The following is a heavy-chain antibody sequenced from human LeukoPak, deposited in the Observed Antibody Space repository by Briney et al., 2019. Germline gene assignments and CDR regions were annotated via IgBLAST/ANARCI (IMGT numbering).Heavy chain of an antibody. CDR2: IYCGDSDT. V-gene: IGHV5-51*01. CDR3: ARLGENNRLDY. J-gene: IGHJ4*02. D-gene: IGHD3-10*01. CDR1: GYSFTSYW. Sequence: GESLRISCKGSGYSFTSYWISWVRQMPGKGLEWMGIIYCGDSDTRYTPSFQGHVTISADKSISTAYLQWSSLKASDTAIYYCARLGENNRLDYWGQGTLVTVSS.